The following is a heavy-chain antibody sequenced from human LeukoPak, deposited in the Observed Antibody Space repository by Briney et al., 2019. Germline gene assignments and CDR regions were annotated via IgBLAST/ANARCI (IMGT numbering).Heavy chain of an antibody. Sequence: SETLSLTCTVSGASTSHFYWNWIRQPPGKGLEWIGYMHDSGSTKHNPSLKSRVSISIDTSKNQVSLQLTSVTAADTAIYYCARSAVWLRNAFHIWGQGTVVSVFS. CDR1: GASTSHFY. CDR2: MHDSGST. V-gene: IGHV4-59*01. J-gene: IGHJ3*02. D-gene: IGHD5-12*01. CDR3: ARSAVWLRNAFHI.